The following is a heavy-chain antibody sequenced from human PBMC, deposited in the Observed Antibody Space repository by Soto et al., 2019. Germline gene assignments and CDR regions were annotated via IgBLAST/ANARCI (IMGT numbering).Heavy chain of an antibody. CDR3: ARGHGDYIGDFDY. CDR1: GYTFTNYG. D-gene: IGHD4-17*01. Sequence: QVQLVQSGTEVKKSGASVKVSCKASGYTFTNYGITWVRQAPGQGLEWVGWISGFNGNTNYAQKLQGRVTMGTDTSTSTAYMQLRSLRSDDTAVYYCARGHGDYIGDFDYWGQGTLVTVSS. V-gene: IGHV1-18*01. CDR2: ISGFNGNT. J-gene: IGHJ4*02.